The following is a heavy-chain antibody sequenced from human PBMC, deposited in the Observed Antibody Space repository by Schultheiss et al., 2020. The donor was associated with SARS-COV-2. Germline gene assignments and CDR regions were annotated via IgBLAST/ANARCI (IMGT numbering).Heavy chain of an antibody. D-gene: IGHD6-19*01. CDR2: IECDGSEK. V-gene: IGHV3-52*01. J-gene: IGHJ6*02. Sequence: GGSLRLSCAASRVTFTTSWMHWVCRAPERGLEWVADIECDGSEKYYVDSVKGQLTISRDNSKNTLYLQMNSLRAEDTAVYYCAKQNLAVAISYYYYGLDVWGQGTTVTVSS. CDR1: RVTFTTSW. CDR3: AKQNLAVAISYYYYGLDV.